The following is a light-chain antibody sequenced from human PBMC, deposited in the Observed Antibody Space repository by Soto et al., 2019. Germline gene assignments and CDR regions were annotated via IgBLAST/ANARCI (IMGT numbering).Light chain of an antibody. Sequence: DIQMTQSPSSLSASVGDRVTITCRASQSFSGYLTWYQQKPGKAPKLLIYATSYLQSGVPSRFSGSGSATDFTLTIDNLQPEDFATYYCQQSSSTPPVTFGGGTKVEIK. CDR2: ATS. CDR1: QSFSGY. CDR3: QQSSSTPPVT. V-gene: IGKV1-39*01. J-gene: IGKJ4*01.